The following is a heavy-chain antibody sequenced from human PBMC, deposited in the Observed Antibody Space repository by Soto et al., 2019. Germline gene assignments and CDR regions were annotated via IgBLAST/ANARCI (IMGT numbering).Heavy chain of an antibody. Sequence: GCLVKVSCKASGGTFSSYAISWVRQAPGQGLEWMGGIIPIFGTANYAQKFQGRVTITADKSTSTAYMELSSLRSEDTAVYYCARVGVYSSSWSHWRQGTLVTVSS. CDR1: GGTFSSYA. CDR2: IIPIFGTA. J-gene: IGHJ1*01. V-gene: IGHV1-69*06. D-gene: IGHD6-13*01. CDR3: ARVGVYSSSWSH.